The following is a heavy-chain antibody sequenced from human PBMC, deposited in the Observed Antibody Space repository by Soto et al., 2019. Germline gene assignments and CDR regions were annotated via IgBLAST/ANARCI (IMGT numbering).Heavy chain of an antibody. Sequence: GESLKISCKGSGYSFTTYWIAWVRQMPGKGLEWVGVIYPGDSDTRYSPSFECHVTSSVDESVSTAFLQWHSLKAADHHQDYCARHSTSAPKDYWGQGTLVTVSS. V-gene: IGHV5-51*01. J-gene: IGHJ4*01. CDR3: ARHSTSAPKDY. D-gene: IGHD3-10*01. CDR2: IYPGDSDT. CDR1: GYSFTTYW.